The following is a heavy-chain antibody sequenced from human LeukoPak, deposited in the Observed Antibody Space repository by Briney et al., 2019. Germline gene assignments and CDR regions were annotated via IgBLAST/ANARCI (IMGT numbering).Heavy chain of an antibody. CDR2: MYNSGRT. CDR3: ARGIESYGDYGY. Sequence: PSGTLSLTCTVPVGSISGSNWSWIRQTPGKGLEWIAYMYNSGRTNYNTSLKSRVTISIDTSKNQFSLKLSSLTAADTAIYYCARGIESYGDYGYWGQGILVTVSS. J-gene: IGHJ4*02. CDR1: VGSISGSN. V-gene: IGHV4-59*01. D-gene: IGHD4-17*01.